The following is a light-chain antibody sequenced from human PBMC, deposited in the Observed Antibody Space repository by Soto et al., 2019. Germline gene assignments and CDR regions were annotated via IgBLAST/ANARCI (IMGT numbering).Light chain of an antibody. V-gene: IGKV1-39*01. Sequence: DIQMTQSPSSLSASVGDRVTITCRASQSISSYLNWYQQKPGKAPKLLIYAAYSLQSGVQSRFSGSGSGTDFTLTIRSLQPEDFATYYCKQSYSTPPTFGGGTKVDIK. CDR1: QSISSY. CDR3: KQSYSTPPT. J-gene: IGKJ4*01. CDR2: AAY.